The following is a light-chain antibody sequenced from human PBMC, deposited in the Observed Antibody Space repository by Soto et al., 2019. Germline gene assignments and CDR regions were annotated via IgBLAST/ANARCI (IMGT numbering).Light chain of an antibody. V-gene: IGLV1-40*01. Sequence: QSVLTQPPSVSGAPGQRVTISCTGSSSNIGAGYDVHWYQQLPGTAPKLLIYANTNRPSGVPDRFSGSKSGTSASLAITGLQAEDEADYYCQSYDSSLSLYVFGIGTKLTVL. CDR2: ANT. J-gene: IGLJ1*01. CDR1: SSNIGAGYD. CDR3: QSYDSSLSLYV.